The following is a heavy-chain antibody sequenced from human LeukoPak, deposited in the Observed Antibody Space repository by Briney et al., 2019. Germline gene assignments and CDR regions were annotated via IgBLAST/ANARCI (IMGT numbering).Heavy chain of an antibody. D-gene: IGHD3-10*01. CDR2: IWYDGSNK. CDR1: GFTFSSYG. V-gene: IGHV3-33*06. CDR3: AKDHGCRGFGELAAQYFDY. J-gene: IGHJ4*02. Sequence: GRSLRLSCAASGFTFSSYGMHWVRQAPGKGLEWVAVIWYDGSNKYYADSVKGRFTISRDNSKNTLYLQMSSLRAEDTAVYYCAKDHGCRGFGELAAQYFDYWGQGTLVTVSS.